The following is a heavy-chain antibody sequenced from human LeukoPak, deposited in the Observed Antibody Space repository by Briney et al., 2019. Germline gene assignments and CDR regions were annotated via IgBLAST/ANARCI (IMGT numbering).Heavy chain of an antibody. Sequence: GASVKLSCTASGGTFSRYAISWVRQAPGQGLERMGRIIPIFGTANYAQKFQGRVTITGDESTSTAYMELSSLRSEDTAVYYCARPYCSGGSCYSHFQHWGQGTLVTVSS. CDR2: IIPIFGTA. CDR1: GGTFSRYA. V-gene: IGHV1-69*13. CDR3: ARPYCSGGSCYSHFQH. D-gene: IGHD2-15*01. J-gene: IGHJ1*01.